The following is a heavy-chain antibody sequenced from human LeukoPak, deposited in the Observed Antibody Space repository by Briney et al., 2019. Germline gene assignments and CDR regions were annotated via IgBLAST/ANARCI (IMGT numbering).Heavy chain of an antibody. CDR2: IYNSGST. Sequence: SETLSLTCTVSGGSISSYYWSWIRQPPGKGLEWIGYIYNSGSTNYNPSLKSRVTISVDTSKNQFSLKLSSVTAADTAVYYCARVKVDFWSGYYQSHFDYWGQGTLVTVSS. V-gene: IGHV4-59*01. J-gene: IGHJ4*02. CDR1: GGSISSYY. CDR3: ARVKVDFWSGYYQSHFDY. D-gene: IGHD3-3*01.